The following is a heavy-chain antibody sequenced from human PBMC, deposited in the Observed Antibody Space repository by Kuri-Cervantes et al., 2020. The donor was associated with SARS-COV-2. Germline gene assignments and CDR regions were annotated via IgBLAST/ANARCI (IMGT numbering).Heavy chain of an antibody. CDR1: GYTFTGYY. J-gene: IGHJ4*02. CDR3: ARDDVSWGIAVVGTFFAY. V-gene: IGHV1-3*01. Sequence: ASVKVSCKASGYTFTGYYMHWVRQAPGQRLEWMGWINACNGNTKYSQKFQGRVTITRDTSASTAYMELSSLRSEDTAVYYCARDDVSWGIAVVGTFFAYWGQGTLVTVSS. CDR2: INACNGNT. D-gene: IGHD6-19*01.